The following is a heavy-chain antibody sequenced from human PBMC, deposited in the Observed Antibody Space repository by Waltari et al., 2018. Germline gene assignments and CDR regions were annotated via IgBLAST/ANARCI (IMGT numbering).Heavy chain of an antibody. J-gene: IGHJ4*02. CDR2: IYPGDSDT. CDR3: ARLEDIVVVPAAIWSY. V-gene: IGHV5-51*01. CDR1: GYSFTSYW. D-gene: IGHD2-2*02. Sequence: VQLVQSGPGVKKPGESLKISGKGSGYSFTSYWIGWVRHIPGKGLEWMGIIYPGDSDTRYSPSFQGQVTISADKSISTAYLQWSSLKASDTAMYYCARLEDIVVVPAAIWSYWGQGTLVTVSS.